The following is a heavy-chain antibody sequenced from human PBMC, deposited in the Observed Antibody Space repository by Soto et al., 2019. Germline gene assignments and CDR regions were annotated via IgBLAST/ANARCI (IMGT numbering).Heavy chain of an antibody. CDR1: GGSISSGGYY. CDR3: ARGTGGYDFWSGYPNKNWFEP. CDR2: IYYSGST. Sequence: SETLSLTCTVSGGSISSGGYYWSWIRQHPGKGLEWIGYIYYSGSTYHNPSLKSRVTISVDTSKNQFSLKLSSVTAADTAVYYCARGTGGYDFWSGYPNKNWFEPWGQGTLVTVSS. V-gene: IGHV4-31*03. D-gene: IGHD3-3*01. J-gene: IGHJ5*02.